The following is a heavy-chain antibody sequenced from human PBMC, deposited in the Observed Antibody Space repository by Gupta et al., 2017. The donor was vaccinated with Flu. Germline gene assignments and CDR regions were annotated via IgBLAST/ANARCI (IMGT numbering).Heavy chain of an antibody. J-gene: IGHJ5*01. CDR3: ARDVGSGDYDS. D-gene: IGHD4-17*01. Sequence: EVQLVESGGGLVQPGGSLRLSCGASGFTLSDYWMSWVRQAPGKGPELVANINRDGSVINYMDFVRGRFTISRDNAKNAVYFQMNSLRVDDTAVYYCARDVGSGDYDSWGQGTLVTFSS. CDR2: INRDGSVI. CDR1: GFTLSDYW. V-gene: IGHV3-7*01.